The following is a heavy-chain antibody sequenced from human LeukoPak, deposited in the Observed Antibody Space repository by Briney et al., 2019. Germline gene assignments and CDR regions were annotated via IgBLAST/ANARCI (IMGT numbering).Heavy chain of an antibody. CDR2: IYHSGST. CDR1: GFTFSNAW. V-gene: IGHV4-4*02. CDR3: ARYNYDSSAYYYGY. J-gene: IGHJ4*02. D-gene: IGHD3-22*01. Sequence: PGGSLRLSCAASGFTFSNAWMSWVRQPPGKGLEWIGEIYHSGSTNYNPSLKSRVTISVDKSKNQFSLKLSSVTAADTAVYYCARYNYDSSAYYYGYWGQGTLVTVSS.